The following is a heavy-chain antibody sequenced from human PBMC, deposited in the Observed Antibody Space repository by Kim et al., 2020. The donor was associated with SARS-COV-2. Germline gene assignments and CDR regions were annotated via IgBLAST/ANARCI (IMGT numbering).Heavy chain of an antibody. CDR1: GGSFSGYY. J-gene: IGHJ4*02. CDR2: INHSGST. Sequence: SETLSLTCAVYGGSFSGYYWSWIRQPPGKGLEWIGEINHSGSTNYNPSLKSRVTISVDTSKNQFSLKLSSVTAADTAVYYCARPTDSVYDFSFDSWGQGT. V-gene: IGHV4-34*01. CDR3: ARPTDSVYDFSFDS. D-gene: IGHD5-12*01.